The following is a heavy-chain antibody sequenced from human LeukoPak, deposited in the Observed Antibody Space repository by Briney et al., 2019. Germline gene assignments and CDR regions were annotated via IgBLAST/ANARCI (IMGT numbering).Heavy chain of an antibody. CDR2: INHSGST. J-gene: IGHJ6*02. CDR1: GGSISSSSYY. Sequence: SETLSLTCTVSGGSISSSSYYWGWIRQPPGKGLEWIGEINHSGSTNYNPSLKSRVTISVDTSKNQFSLKLSSVTAADTAVYYCARESPPNYYDSSGYYNYYYYGMDVWGQGTTVTVSS. D-gene: IGHD3-22*01. V-gene: IGHV4-39*07. CDR3: ARESPPNYYDSSGYYNYYYYGMDV.